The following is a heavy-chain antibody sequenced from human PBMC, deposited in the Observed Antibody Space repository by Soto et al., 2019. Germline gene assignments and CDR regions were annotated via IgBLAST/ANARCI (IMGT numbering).Heavy chain of an antibody. CDR3: ASERDYYGSGSYYYYFDY. J-gene: IGHJ4*02. D-gene: IGHD3-10*01. CDR2: INPSGGST. CDR1: GYTFTSYY. Sequence: ASVKVSCKASGYTFTSYYMHWVRQAPGQGLEWMGIINPSGGSTSYAQKFQGRVTMTRDTSTSTVYMELSSLRSEDTAVYYCASERDYYGSGSYYYYFDYWGQGTLVTVSS. V-gene: IGHV1-46*01.